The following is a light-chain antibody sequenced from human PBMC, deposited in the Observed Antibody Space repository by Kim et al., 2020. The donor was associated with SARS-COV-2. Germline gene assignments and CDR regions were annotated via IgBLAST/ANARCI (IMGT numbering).Light chain of an antibody. CDR1: QSVSSN. CDR2: GAS. CDR3: QQYYNWPRT. Sequence: GSPGERATLSCRASQSVSSNVAWFQQKPGQAPRLLIYGASTRATGIPARFSGSGSGTEFTLTISSLQSEDFAVYYCQQYYNWPRTFGQGTKVDIK. J-gene: IGKJ1*01. V-gene: IGKV3-15*01.